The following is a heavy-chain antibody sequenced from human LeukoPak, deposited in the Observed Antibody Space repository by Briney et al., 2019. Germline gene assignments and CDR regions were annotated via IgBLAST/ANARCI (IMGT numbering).Heavy chain of an antibody. Sequence: ASVKVSCKASGYTFTSYDINWVRQATGQGLEWMGWMNPNSGNTGYAQKFQGRVTMTRNTSISTAYMELSSLRSEDTVVYYCARTPTKLLGYCTITSCRNWFDPWGQGTLVTVSS. CDR3: ARTPTKLLGYCTITSCRNWFDP. D-gene: IGHD2-2*01. CDR1: GYTFTSYD. V-gene: IGHV1-8*01. J-gene: IGHJ5*02. CDR2: MNPNSGNT.